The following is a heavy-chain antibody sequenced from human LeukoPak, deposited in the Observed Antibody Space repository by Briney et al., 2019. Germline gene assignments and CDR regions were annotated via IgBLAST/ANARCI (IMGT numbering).Heavy chain of an antibody. J-gene: IGHJ6*03. CDR3: ARGCGWSHYYYYMDV. V-gene: IGHV4-59*01. Sequence: SETLSLTYTVSGGSISSYYWSWIRQPPGKGLEWIGYIYYSGSTNYNPSLKSRVTISVDTSKNQFSLKLSSVTAADTAVYYCARGCGWSHYYYYMDVWGKGTTVTISS. D-gene: IGHD6-19*01. CDR2: IYYSGST. CDR1: GGSISSYY.